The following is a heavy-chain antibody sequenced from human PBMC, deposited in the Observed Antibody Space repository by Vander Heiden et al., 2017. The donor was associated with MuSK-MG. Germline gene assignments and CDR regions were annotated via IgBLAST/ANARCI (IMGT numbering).Heavy chain of an antibody. Sequence: QVQLQQWGAGLLKPSETLSLTCAVYGGSFSGYYWSWIRQPPGKGLEWIGEINHSGSTNYNPSLKSRVTISVDTSKNHFSLKISSVTAADTAVYCFARSHGYRSSGVDYWGHGTLVTVSS. CDR2: INHSGST. D-gene: IGHD6-13*01. CDR3: ARSHGYRSSGVDY. CDR1: GGSFSGYY. J-gene: IGHJ4*01. V-gene: IGHV4-34*01.